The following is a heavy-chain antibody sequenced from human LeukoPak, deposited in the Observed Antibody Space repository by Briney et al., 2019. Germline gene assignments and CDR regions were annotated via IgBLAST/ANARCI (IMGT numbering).Heavy chain of an antibody. CDR3: ARDTGAAISTFDV. D-gene: IGHD5-12*01. CDR2: TYYRSKWYN. Sequence: SQTLSLTCAISGDSVSSNIATWNWLRQSPSGGLEWLGRTYYRSKWYNDYAVSVKSRITINPDTSKNQFSLQLNSVTPEDTAVYFCARDTGAAISTFDVWGQGTMVTVSS. J-gene: IGHJ3*01. CDR1: GDSVSSNIAT. V-gene: IGHV6-1*01.